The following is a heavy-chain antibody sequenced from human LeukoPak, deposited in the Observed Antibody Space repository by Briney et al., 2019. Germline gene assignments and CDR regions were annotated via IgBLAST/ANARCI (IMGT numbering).Heavy chain of an antibody. V-gene: IGHV4-39*07. CDR3: AMAGSY. Sequence: SETLSLTCAVYGGSFSSSSYYWGWIRQPPGKGLEWIGSIYYSGSTYYNPSLKSRVTISVDTSKNQFSLKLSSVTAADTAVYYCAMAGSYWGQGTLVTVSS. CDR1: GGSFSSSSYY. J-gene: IGHJ4*02. CDR2: IYYSGST.